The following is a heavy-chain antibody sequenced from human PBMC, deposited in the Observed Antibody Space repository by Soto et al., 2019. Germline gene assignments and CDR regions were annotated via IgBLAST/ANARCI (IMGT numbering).Heavy chain of an antibody. CDR3: ARARPYYYDSSGQQLDY. CDR2: IWYDGSNK. V-gene: IGHV3-33*01. D-gene: IGHD3-22*01. CDR1: GFTFSSYG. J-gene: IGHJ4*02. Sequence: QVQLVEAGGGVVQPGRSLRLSCAASGFTFSSYGMHWVRQAPGKGLEWVAVIWYDGSNKYYADSVKGRFTISRDNSKNKLYLQMNSLRAEDTAVYYCARARPYYYDSSGQQLDYWGQGTLVTVSS.